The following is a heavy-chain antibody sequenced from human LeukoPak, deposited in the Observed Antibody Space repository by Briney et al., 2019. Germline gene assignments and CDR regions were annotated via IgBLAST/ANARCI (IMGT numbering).Heavy chain of an antibody. J-gene: IGHJ4*02. D-gene: IGHD3-10*01. CDR3: ARYLYYGSGSYYYYFDY. CDR1: GYSFTSYW. Sequence: GESLKISCKGSGYSFTSYWIGWVRQMPGKGLEWMGIIYPGDSDTGYSPSFQGQVTISADKSISTACLQWSSLKASDTAMYYCARYLYYGSGSYYYYFDYWGQGTLVTVSS. CDR2: IYPGDSDT. V-gene: IGHV5-51*01.